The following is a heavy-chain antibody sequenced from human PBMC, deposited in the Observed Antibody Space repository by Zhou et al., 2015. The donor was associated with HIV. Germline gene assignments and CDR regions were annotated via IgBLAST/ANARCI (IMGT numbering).Heavy chain of an antibody. Sequence: QVQLVQSGAEVRKPGASVKVSCRASGYAFNNYGVSWVRQAPGQGLEWIGWISAYNGHTNYAQKLQDRVTMTKDTSTSTAYMELRSLTSDDTAIYYCARSVSGKVVLRHATYWYFDLWGRGTWSLS. J-gene: IGHJ2*01. CDR1: GYAFNNYG. D-gene: IGHD3-22*01. CDR3: ARSVSGKVVLRHATYWYFDL. CDR2: ISAYNGHT. V-gene: IGHV1-18*01.